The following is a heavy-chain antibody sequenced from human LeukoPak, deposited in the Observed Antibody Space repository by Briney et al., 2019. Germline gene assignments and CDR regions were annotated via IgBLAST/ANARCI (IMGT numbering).Heavy chain of an antibody. CDR3: MTESSVFPTR. V-gene: IGHV4-34*01. J-gene: IGHJ4*02. CDR1: GGPFSSYF. Sequence: PSETLSLTCVVYGGPFSSYFWSWIRQPPGKGLEWIGEINHSGSTNYNPSLKSRVTISVDKSKNHFSLKLNSVTAADTAMYYCMTESSVFPTRWGEGTLVTVSS. D-gene: IGHD3-22*01. CDR2: INHSGST.